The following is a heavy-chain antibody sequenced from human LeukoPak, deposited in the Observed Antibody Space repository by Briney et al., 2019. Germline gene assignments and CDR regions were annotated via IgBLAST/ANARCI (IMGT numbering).Heavy chain of an antibody. J-gene: IGHJ6*03. CDR2: VDHTGST. D-gene: IGHD4-11*01. CDR3: ARGRVSSSTWYSTYYYYFYMDV. Sequence: SETLSLTCSVSDDSITMYYWTWIRQPPGKGLEWIGYVDHTGSTNFNPSLNGRVSISRDTSKNLFSLRLRSVTAADTAVYFRARGRVSSSTWYSTYYYYFYMDVWGKGTTVTVSS. CDR1: DDSITMYY. V-gene: IGHV4-59*01.